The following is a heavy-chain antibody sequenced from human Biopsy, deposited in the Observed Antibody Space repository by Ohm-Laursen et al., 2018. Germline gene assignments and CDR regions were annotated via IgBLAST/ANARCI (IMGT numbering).Heavy chain of an antibody. D-gene: IGHD3-10*01. CDR3: ARDRMTDVFGGPTRTDVFDS. V-gene: IGHV1-2*02. J-gene: IGHJ4*02. Sequence: SVKVSCKASGSTFNDYFIHWVRQSPGQGLEWMGWVNPNSGATNSAENFRDRVTLTRDTSISAVYIELRRLKSDDAAVYYCARDRMTDVFGGPTRTDVFDSWGQKTPVTVSS. CDR1: GSTFNDYF. CDR2: VNPNSGAT.